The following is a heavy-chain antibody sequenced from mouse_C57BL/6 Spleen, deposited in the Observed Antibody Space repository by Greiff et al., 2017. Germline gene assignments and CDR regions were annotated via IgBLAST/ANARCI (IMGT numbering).Heavy chain of an antibody. V-gene: IGHV1-42*01. CDR3: ARLYYGSSSAMDY. CDR1: GYSFTGYY. D-gene: IGHD1-1*01. Sequence: VQLQQSGPELVKPGASVKISCKASGYSFTGYYMNWVKQSPEKSLEWIGEINPSTGGTTYNQKFKAKATLTVDKSSSTAYMQLKSLTSEDSAVYYCARLYYGSSSAMDYWGQGTSVTVSS. J-gene: IGHJ4*01. CDR2: INPSTGGT.